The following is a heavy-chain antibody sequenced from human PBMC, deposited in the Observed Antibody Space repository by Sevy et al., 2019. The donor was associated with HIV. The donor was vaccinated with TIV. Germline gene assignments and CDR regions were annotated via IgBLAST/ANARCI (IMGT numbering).Heavy chain of an antibody. CDR2: ITSSGDTI. Sequence: GGSLRLSCAASGFTFSDYYMTWIRQAPGKGLEWVAYITSSGDTIYYADPVKGRFTISRDNAKNSLYLQMNNLRAEDTAVYYCAREYDYSHYAFDYWGQGTLVTVSS. CDR1: GFTFSDYY. CDR3: AREYDYSHYAFDY. D-gene: IGHD4-4*01. J-gene: IGHJ4*02. V-gene: IGHV3-11*01.